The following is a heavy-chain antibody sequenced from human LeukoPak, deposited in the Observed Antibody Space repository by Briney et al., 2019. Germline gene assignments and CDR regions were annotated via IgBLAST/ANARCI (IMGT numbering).Heavy chain of an antibody. J-gene: IGHJ4*02. CDR3: AKASAMIVVVSKHFDY. CDR1: GFFFSNYA. V-gene: IGHV3-30*02. D-gene: IGHD3-22*01. CDR2: IRYDGGNT. Sequence: GGSLRLSCAGSGFFFSNYAMRWVRQAPGMGLEWVAFIRYDGGNTYYADSVKGRFTISRDNSKNTMYLQMNSLNAEDTAVYYCAKASAMIVVVSKHFDYWGQGTLVTVSS.